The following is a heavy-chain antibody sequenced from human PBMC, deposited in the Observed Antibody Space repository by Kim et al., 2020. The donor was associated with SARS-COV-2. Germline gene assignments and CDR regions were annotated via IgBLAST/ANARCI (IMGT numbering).Heavy chain of an antibody. Sequence: SETLSLTCTVSGGSISSSSYYWGWIRQPPGKGLEWIGSIYYSGSTYYNPSLKSRVTISVDTSKNQFSLKLSSVTAADTAVYYCASLTVTTFGLDYWGQGTLVTVSS. V-gene: IGHV4-39*07. D-gene: IGHD4-17*01. CDR3: ASLTVTTFGLDY. CDR2: IYYSGST. J-gene: IGHJ4*02. CDR1: GGSISSSSYY.